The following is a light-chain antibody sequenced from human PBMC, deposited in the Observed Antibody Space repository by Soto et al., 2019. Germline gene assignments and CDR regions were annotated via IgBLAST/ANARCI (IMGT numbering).Light chain of an antibody. CDR3: QQYNSPCT. V-gene: IGKV1-5*01. CDR1: QSISSG. Sequence: DIQMTQSPSTLSASVGDRVTITCRASQSISSGFAWYHQKPGKAPKLLIYDASSLESGVPSRFSGSGSGTEFTLTLCSLQPDDFATYYCQQYNSPCTFGQGTKVEIK. J-gene: IGKJ1*01. CDR2: DAS.